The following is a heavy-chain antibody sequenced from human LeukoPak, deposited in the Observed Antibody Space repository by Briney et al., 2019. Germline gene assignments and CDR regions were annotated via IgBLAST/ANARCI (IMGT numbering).Heavy chain of an antibody. Sequence: GGSLRLSCAASGFTFSSYGMSWVRQAPGKGLEWVSAISGSGGSTYYADSVKGRFTISRDNSKNTLYLQMNSLRAEDTAVYYCAKGRVPAAGKPYYFDYWGQGTLVTVSS. V-gene: IGHV3-23*01. J-gene: IGHJ4*02. D-gene: IGHD2-2*01. CDR2: ISGSGGST. CDR1: GFTFSSYG. CDR3: AKGRVPAAGKPYYFDY.